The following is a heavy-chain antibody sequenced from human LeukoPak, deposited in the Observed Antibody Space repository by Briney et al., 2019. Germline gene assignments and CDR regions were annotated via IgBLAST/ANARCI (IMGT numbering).Heavy chain of an antibody. CDR2: IYTSGST. V-gene: IGHV4-4*07. CDR1: GGSISSYY. D-gene: IGHD1-26*01. J-gene: IGHJ4*02. Sequence: SETLSLTCTVSGGSISSYYWSWIRQPAGKGLEWIGRIYTSGSTNYNPSLKSRVTMSVDTSKNQFSLKLSSVTAADTAVYYCARESVGATVVYFDYWGQGTLLTVSS. CDR3: ARESVGATVVYFDY.